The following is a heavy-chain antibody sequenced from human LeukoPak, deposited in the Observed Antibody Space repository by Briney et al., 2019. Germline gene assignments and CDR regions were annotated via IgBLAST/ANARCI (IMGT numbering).Heavy chain of an antibody. CDR3: AREQTPVIHYYFDS. CDR2: IKQDGSDY. Sequence: GGSLRLSCAASGFTFSSYWMSWVRQAPGKGLEWVANIKQDGSDYYYVDSVKGRFTISRDNAKNSLYLQMNSLRAEDTAVYYCAREQTPVIHYYFDSWGQGTLVTVSS. CDR1: GFTFSSYW. D-gene: IGHD3-16*02. V-gene: IGHV3-7*01. J-gene: IGHJ4*02.